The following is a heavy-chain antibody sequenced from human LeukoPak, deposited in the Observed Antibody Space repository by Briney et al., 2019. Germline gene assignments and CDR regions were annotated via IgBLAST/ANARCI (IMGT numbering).Heavy chain of an antibody. D-gene: IGHD5-24*01. J-gene: IGHJ4*02. V-gene: IGHV3-20*01. CDR3: ARDGDGYNHYYFDY. CDR1: GFTVSSNY. CDR2: INWNGGGT. Sequence: GGSLRLSCAASGFTVSSNYMSWVRQAPGKGLEWVSGINWNGGGTGYADSVKGRFTISRDNAKNSLYLQMNSLRAEDTALYHCARDGDGYNHYYFDYWGQGTLVTVSS.